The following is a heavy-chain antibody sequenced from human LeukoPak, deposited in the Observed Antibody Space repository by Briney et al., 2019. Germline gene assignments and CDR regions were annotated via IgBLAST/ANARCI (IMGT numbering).Heavy chain of an antibody. CDR2: IRSKANSYAT. CDR3: TRHYDYGGNSGGPFDY. D-gene: IGHD4-23*01. V-gene: IGHV3-73*01. Sequence: GGSLRLSCAASGFTFSGSAVHWVRQASGKGLEWVGRIRSKANSYATAYAASVKGRFTISRDDSKNTAYLQMNSLKTEDTAVYYCTRHYDYGGNSGGPFDYWGQGTLVTVSS. CDR1: GFTFSGSA. J-gene: IGHJ4*02.